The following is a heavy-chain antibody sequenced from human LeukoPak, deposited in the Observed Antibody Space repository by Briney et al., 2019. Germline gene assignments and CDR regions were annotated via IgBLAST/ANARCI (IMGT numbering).Heavy chain of an antibody. CDR1: GGSIISSSYY. J-gene: IGHJ4*02. V-gene: IGHV4-39*07. Sequence: SETLSLTCTVSGGSIISSSYYWGWIRQPPGKGLEWIGSIYYSGSTYYNPSLKSRVTISVDTSKNQFSLKLSSVTAADTAVYYCAREVINIVVVPAATYFDYWGQGTLVTVSS. CDR3: AREVINIVVVPAATYFDY. CDR2: IYYSGST. D-gene: IGHD2-2*01.